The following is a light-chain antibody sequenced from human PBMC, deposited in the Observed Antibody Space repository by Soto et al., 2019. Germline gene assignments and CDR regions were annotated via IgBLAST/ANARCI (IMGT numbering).Light chain of an antibody. CDR1: QSISNH. CDR2: AAS. V-gene: IGKV1-39*01. CDR3: QQSYSSPPT. Sequence: DIQMTHSPSSLSASVEDRVIITCRASQSISNHLNWYQQKPGKAPKLLIFAASSLQSGVPSRFSRSRSGTDFTLTLSSLQPEDFATDYRQQSYSSPPTFGQGTKVEIX. J-gene: IGKJ1*01.